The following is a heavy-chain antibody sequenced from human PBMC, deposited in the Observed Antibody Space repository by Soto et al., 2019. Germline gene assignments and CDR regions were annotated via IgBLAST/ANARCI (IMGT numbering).Heavy chain of an antibody. CDR1: GYTFTGYY. D-gene: IGHD3-22*01. V-gene: IGHV1-2*04. CDR2: INPNSGGT. CDR3: AREDYYDSSVYSSGFDY. J-gene: IGHJ4*02. Sequence: GASVKVSCKASGYTFTGYYMHWVRQAPGQGLEWMGWINPNSGGTNYAQKFQGWVTMTRDTSISTAYMELSRLRSDDTAVYYCAREDYYDSSVYSSGFDYWGQGTLVTVSS.